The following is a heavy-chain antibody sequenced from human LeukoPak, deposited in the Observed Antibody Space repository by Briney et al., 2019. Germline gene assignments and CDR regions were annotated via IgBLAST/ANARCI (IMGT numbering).Heavy chain of an antibody. CDR2: IWYDGSNK. V-gene: IGHV3-33*06. Sequence: GRSLRLSCAASGFTFSSYGMHWVRQAPGKGLEWVAVIWYDGSNKYYADSVKGRFTISRDNSKNTLYLQMNSPRAEDTAVYYCAKDDSGYDSGITDYWGQGTLVTVSS. CDR3: AKDDSGYDSGITDY. CDR1: GFTFSSYG. D-gene: IGHD5-12*01. J-gene: IGHJ4*02.